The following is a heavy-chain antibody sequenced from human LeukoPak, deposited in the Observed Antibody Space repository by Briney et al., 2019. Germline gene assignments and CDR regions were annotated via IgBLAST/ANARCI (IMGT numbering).Heavy chain of an antibody. CDR1: GFTFSSYG. V-gene: IGHV3-74*01. CDR2: INSDGSST. D-gene: IGHD6-13*01. CDR3: AREGVWRQQLVDYYYGMDV. Sequence: GGSLRLSCAASGFTFSSYGMHWVRQAPGKGLVWVSRINSDGSSTSYADSVKGRFTISRDNAKNTLYLQMNSLRAEDTAVYYCAREGVWRQQLVDYYYGMDVWGQGTTVTVSS. J-gene: IGHJ6*02.